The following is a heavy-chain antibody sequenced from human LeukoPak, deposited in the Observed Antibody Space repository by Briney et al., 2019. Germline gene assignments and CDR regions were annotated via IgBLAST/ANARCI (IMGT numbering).Heavy chain of an antibody. D-gene: IGHD4-17*01. V-gene: IGHV1-69*05. CDR2: IIPIFGTA. J-gene: IGHJ4*02. Sequence: ASVKVSCKASGYTFTSYGISWVRQAPGQGLEWMGGIIPIFGTANYAQKFQGRVTITTDESTSTAYMELSSLRSEDTAAYYCARSSSSYGDVPFDYWGQGTLVTVFS. CDR1: GYTFTSYG. CDR3: ARSSSSYGDVPFDY.